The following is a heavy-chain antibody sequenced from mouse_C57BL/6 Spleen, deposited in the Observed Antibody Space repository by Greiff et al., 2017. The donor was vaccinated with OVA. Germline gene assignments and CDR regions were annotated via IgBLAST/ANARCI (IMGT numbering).Heavy chain of an antibody. Sequence: VQLQQPGAELVRPGSSVKLSCKASGYTFTSYWMHWVKQRPIQGLEWIGNIDPSDSETHYNQEFKDKATLTVAKSSSTAYLQLSSLTSEDSAVYYCATYGNYVHYYVMDYWGQGTSVTVSS. D-gene: IGHD2-1*01. V-gene: IGHV1-52*01. CDR1: GYTFTSYW. CDR3: ATYGNYVHYYVMDY. J-gene: IGHJ4*01. CDR2: IDPSDSET.